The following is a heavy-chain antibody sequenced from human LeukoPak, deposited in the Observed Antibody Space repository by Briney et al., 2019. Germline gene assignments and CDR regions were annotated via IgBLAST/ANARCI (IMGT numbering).Heavy chain of an antibody. CDR2: IKHDGSDQ. V-gene: IGHV3-7*01. J-gene: IGHJ3*02. D-gene: IGHD3-22*01. CDR3: ARGGPYSYDTFGAFDI. CDR1: GFTFSNYW. Sequence: GGSLRLSCVASGFTFSNYWLTWVRQAPGKGLEWVANIKHDGSDQYYLDSVKGRFTISRDNAKNSLYLQMNSLTAEDTAVYYCARGGPYSYDTFGAFDIWGQGTMVTVSS.